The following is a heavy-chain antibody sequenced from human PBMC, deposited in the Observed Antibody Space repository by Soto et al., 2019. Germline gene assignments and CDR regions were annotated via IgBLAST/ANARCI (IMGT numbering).Heavy chain of an antibody. J-gene: IGHJ4*02. CDR2: ISSSSSYI. Sequence: GGSLRLSCAASGFTFSSYSMNWVRQAPGKGLEWVSSISSSSSYIYYADSVKGRFTISRDNAKNSLYLQMNSLRAEDTAVYYCARSGILEWSNYFDYWGQGTLVTVSP. CDR3: ARSGILEWSNYFDY. CDR1: GFTFSSYS. D-gene: IGHD3-3*01. V-gene: IGHV3-21*01.